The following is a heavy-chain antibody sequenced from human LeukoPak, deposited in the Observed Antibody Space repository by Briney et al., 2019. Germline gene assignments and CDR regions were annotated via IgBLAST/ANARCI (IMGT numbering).Heavy chain of an antibody. J-gene: IGHJ4*02. CDR3: AREQLLTEGTFDY. CDR2: ISYDGSNK. Sequence: GGSLRLSCAASGFTFSSYAMHWVRQAPGKGLEWVAVISYDGSNKYYADSVKGRFTISRDNSKNTLYPQMNSLRAEDTAVYYCAREQLLTEGTFDYWGQGTLVTVSS. V-gene: IGHV3-30*04. CDR1: GFTFSSYA. D-gene: IGHD2-2*01.